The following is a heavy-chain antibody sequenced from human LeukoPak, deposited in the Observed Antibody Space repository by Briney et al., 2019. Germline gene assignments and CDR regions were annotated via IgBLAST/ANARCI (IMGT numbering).Heavy chain of an antibody. Sequence: GESLKISCKASGYNFGIHWIGWVRQLPGQGLEWMGIVYPGDSDTRYSPSFEGQVTISVDTSISTAYLQWSGLKASDNAIYYCARRGPRSGSTGYRYFDLWGRGTLVTVSS. V-gene: IGHV5-51*01. CDR2: VYPGDSDT. J-gene: IGHJ2*01. CDR1: GYNFGIHW. D-gene: IGHD1-26*01. CDR3: ARRGPRSGSTGYRYFDL.